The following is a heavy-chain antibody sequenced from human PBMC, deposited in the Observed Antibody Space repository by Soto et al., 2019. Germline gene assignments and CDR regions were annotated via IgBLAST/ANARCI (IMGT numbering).Heavy chain of an antibody. J-gene: IGHJ6*04. CDR2: IYPGDSDT. CDR1: GYSFTSYW. Sequence: PGESLKISCKGSGYSFTSYWIGWVRQMPGKGLEWMGIIYPGDSDTRYSPSFQGQVTISADKSISTAYLQWSSLKSSDTARYYCARLPRYGYCSGGSCYYYYYGLSGRGKGTTFTAAS. D-gene: IGHD2-15*01. CDR3: ARLPRYGYCSGGSCYYYYYGLSG. V-gene: IGHV5-51*01.